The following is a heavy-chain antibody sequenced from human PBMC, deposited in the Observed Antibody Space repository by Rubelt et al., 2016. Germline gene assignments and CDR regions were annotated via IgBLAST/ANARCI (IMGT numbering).Heavy chain of an antibody. CDR2: IKQDGSEK. CDR3: TGGPDYGGNPPGEIGDY. CDR1: GFTLSSYW. D-gene: IGHD4-23*01. J-gene: IGHJ4*02. V-gene: IGHV3-7*03. Sequence: EVQLVESGGGLVKPGGSLRLSCVASGFTLSSYWMSWVRQAPGKGLEWVANIKQDGSEKYYVDSVKGRFIISRHSSENTLYLQMNSLRTEETAGDYLTGGPDYGGNPPGEIGDYWGQGSLVTVSS.